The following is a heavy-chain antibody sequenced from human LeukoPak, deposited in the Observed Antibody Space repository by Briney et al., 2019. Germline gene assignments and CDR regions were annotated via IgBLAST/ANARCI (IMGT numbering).Heavy chain of an antibody. V-gene: IGHV4-59*01. J-gene: IGHJ3*02. Sequence: SETLSLTCTVSGGSISSYYWSWIRQPPGKGLEWIGYIYYSGSTNYNPSLKSRVTISVDTSKNQFSLKLSSVTAADTAVYYCARGVLANYDSSGYYGAFDIWGQGTMVTVS. CDR2: IYYSGST. CDR3: ARGVLANYDSSGYYGAFDI. CDR1: GGSISSYY. D-gene: IGHD3-22*01.